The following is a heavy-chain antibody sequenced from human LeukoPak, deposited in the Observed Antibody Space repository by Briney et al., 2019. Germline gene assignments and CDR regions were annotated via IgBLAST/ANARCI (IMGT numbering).Heavy chain of an antibody. CDR2: IYTSGST. CDR1: GGSFSGYY. J-gene: IGHJ3*02. Sequence: SETLSLTCAVYGGSFSGYYWSWIRQPPGKGLEWIGRIYTSGSTNYNPSLKSRVTMSVDTSKNQFSLKLSSVTAADTAVYYCARTTTTYYYDSSGFDIWGQGTMVTVSS. V-gene: IGHV4-59*10. CDR3: ARTTTTYYYDSSGFDI. D-gene: IGHD3-22*01.